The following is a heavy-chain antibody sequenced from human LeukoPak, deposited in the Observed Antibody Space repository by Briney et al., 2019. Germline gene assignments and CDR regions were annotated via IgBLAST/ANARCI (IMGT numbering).Heavy chain of an antibody. CDR1: GYTFTGYY. Sequence: GASVKVSCKAPGYTFTGYYMHWVRQAPGQGLEWMGWIYPNSGGTNYAQKFQGRVTMTRDTSISTAYVELSRLRSDDTAVYYCARARSGYDYPFDYWGQGTLVTVSS. CDR2: IYPNSGGT. V-gene: IGHV1-2*02. CDR3: ARARSGYDYPFDY. D-gene: IGHD5-12*01. J-gene: IGHJ4*02.